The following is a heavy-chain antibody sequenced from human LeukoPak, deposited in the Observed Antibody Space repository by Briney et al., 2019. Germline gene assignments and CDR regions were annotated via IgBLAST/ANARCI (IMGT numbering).Heavy chain of an antibody. V-gene: IGHV3-23*01. D-gene: IGHD2-15*01. CDR1: GFTFSSYA. CDR2: ISGSGVST. Sequence: GGSLRLSCAASGFTFSSYAMSWVRQAPGKGLEWVSAISGSGVSTYFADSVKGRSTISRDNSKNTLYLQMNSLRAEDTAVYYCAKGQAAIDNWGQGTLVTVSS. CDR3: AKGQAAIDN. J-gene: IGHJ4*02.